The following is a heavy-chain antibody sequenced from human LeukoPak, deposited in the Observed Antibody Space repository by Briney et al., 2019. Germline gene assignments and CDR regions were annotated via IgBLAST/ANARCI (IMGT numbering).Heavy chain of an antibody. V-gene: IGHV1-69*04. D-gene: IGHD3-10*01. Sequence: SVKVSCKASGGTFSSYAISWVRQAPGQGLEWMGRIIPILGIANYARKFQGRVTITADKSTSTAYMELSSLRSEDTAVYYCARDITMVRGVMSDYWGQGTLVTVSS. CDR2: IIPILGIA. CDR1: GGTFSSYA. J-gene: IGHJ4*02. CDR3: ARDITMVRGVMSDY.